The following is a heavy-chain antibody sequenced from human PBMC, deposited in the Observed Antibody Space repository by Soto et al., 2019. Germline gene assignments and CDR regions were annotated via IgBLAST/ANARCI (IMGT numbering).Heavy chain of an antibody. CDR1: GGSISSYY. CDR3: ASVHSSSWFRYFDY. D-gene: IGHD6-13*01. J-gene: IGHJ4*02. CDR2: IYYSGST. V-gene: IGHV4-59*01. Sequence: SETLSLTCTVSGGSISSYYWSWIRQPPGKGLEWIGYIYYSGSTNYNPSLKSRVTISVDTSKNQFSLKLSSVTAADTAVYYCASVHSSSWFRYFDYWGQGTLVTVSS.